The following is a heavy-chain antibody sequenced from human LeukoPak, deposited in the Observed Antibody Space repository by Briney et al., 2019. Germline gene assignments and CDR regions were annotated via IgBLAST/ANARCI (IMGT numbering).Heavy chain of an antibody. CDR1: GYTFTTYT. V-gene: IGHV1-18*01. CDR3: AREEGAPIAAANI. D-gene: IGHD6-13*01. J-gene: IGHJ3*02. Sequence: ASVKVSCKASGYTFTTYTISWVRQDPGQGLEWMGWISTSNGNTNYAQKLQGRVTMTTDTSTSTAYLELRSLRSDDTAVYYCAREEGAPIAAANIWGLGTMVTVSS. CDR2: ISTSNGNT.